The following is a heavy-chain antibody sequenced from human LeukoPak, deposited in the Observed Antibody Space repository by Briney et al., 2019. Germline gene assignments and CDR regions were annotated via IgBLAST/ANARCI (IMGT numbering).Heavy chain of an antibody. CDR3: ARDNGGRAFDL. J-gene: IGHJ3*01. CDR2: IKQDGSEK. V-gene: IGHV3-7*01. CDR1: GFTLKTFW. Sequence: GGSLRLSCAVSGFTLKTFWMSWVRQAPGKGLQWVANIKQDGSEKYYVDSVRGRFIISRDNAKNSIYLQINSLRAGDSAVYYCARDNGGRAFDLWGHGTMVTVSS. D-gene: IGHD2-8*01.